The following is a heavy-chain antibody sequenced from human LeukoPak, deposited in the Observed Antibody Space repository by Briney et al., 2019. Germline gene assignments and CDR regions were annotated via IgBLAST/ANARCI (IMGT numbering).Heavy chain of an antibody. CDR1: GGSISSYY. V-gene: IGHV4-59*01. CDR2: IYYSGST. Sequence: SETLSLTCTVSGGSISSYYWTWIRQPSGKGLEWIGYIYYSGSTNYNPSLKSRVTISVDTSKNQFSLKLNSVTAADTAVYYCARVGTDSGSYYPFDYWGQGTLVTVSS. CDR3: ARVGTDSGSYYPFDY. J-gene: IGHJ4*02. D-gene: IGHD1-26*01.